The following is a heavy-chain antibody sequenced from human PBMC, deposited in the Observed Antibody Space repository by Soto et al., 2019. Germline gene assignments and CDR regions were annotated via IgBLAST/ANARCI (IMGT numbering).Heavy chain of an antibody. D-gene: IGHD6-13*01. CDR1: GFTFSSYG. J-gene: IGHJ4*02. Sequence: PGGSLRLSCAASGFTFSSYGMHRVRQAPGKGLEWVAVIWYDGSNKYYADSVKGRFTISRDNSKNTLYLQMNSLRAEDTAVYYCARDTGEQQLVTHWGQGTLVTVSS. CDR3: ARDTGEQQLVTH. CDR2: IWYDGSNK. V-gene: IGHV3-33*01.